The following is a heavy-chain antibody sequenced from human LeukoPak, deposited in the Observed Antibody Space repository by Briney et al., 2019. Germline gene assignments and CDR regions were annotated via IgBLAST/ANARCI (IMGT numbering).Heavy chain of an antibody. CDR3: AKVYGGNTGDY. D-gene: IGHD4-23*01. Sequence: GGSLRLSCAASGFTFSSYAMSWVRQAPGKGLEWVSAISGSGVTTYYADSVKGRFTASRDNPKNTLYLQMNSLRAEDTAVYYCAKVYGGNTGDYWGQGTLVTVSS. CDR2: ISGSGVTT. V-gene: IGHV3-23*01. J-gene: IGHJ4*02. CDR1: GFTFSSYA.